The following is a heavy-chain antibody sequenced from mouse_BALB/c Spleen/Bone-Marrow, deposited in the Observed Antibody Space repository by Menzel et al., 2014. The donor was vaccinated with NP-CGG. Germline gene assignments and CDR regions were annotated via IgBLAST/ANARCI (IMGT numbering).Heavy chain of an antibody. CDR2: INPSTGYT. CDR1: GYTFTTHW. V-gene: IGHV1-7*01. CDR3: VRSDY. J-gene: IGHJ2*01. Sequence: QVQLQQPGTELAKPGASVKMSCKASGYTFTTHWMHWVKQRPGQGLEWIGYINPSTGYTDYNQKFEDKATLTADKSSSTAYMQLISLTSEDSAVYYCVRSDYWGQGTTLTVSS.